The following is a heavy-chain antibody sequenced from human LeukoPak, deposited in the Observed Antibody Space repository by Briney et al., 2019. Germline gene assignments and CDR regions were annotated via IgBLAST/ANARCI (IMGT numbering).Heavy chain of an antibody. CDR3: AKDLSPGPD. Sequence: PGGSLRLSCAASGLTFSSYSMNWVRQAPGKGLEWVSSISSSTYIYYADSLKGRFTISRDNAKNSLYLQMNSLRAEDTAVYYCAKDLSPGPDWGQGILVTVSS. J-gene: IGHJ4*02. CDR2: ISSSTYI. CDR1: GLTFSSYS. V-gene: IGHV3-21*04.